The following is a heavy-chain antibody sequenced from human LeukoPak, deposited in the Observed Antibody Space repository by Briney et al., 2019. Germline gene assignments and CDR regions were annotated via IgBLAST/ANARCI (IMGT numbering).Heavy chain of an antibody. D-gene: IGHD2-8*01. V-gene: IGHV4-39*01. CDR3: ASLKSMVYGFDY. CDR1: GGSISSSSYF. CDR2: ISFTGST. J-gene: IGHJ4*02. Sequence: SSETLSLTCTVSGGSISSSSYFWGWIRQPPGKGLEWIGSISFTGSTYYNSSLKSRVTLSVDTSKDQFSLKLSSVTAADTAVYYCASLKSMVYGFDYWGQGTLVTVSS.